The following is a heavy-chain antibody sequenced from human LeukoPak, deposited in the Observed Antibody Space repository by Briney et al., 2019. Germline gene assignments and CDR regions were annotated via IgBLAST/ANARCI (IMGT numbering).Heavy chain of an antibody. CDR1: GGSISTYY. D-gene: IGHD5-24*01. Sequence: SETLSLTCTVSGGSISTYYWSWIRQPPGKGLEWIGYIYYNGDTNYNPSLKSRVTISVDTSKKQFSLKLRTVTAADTAVYYCARRGGRDGYNLNWFDPWDQGTLVTVSS. J-gene: IGHJ5*02. CDR3: ARRGGRDGYNLNWFDP. V-gene: IGHV4-59*01. CDR2: IYYNGDT.